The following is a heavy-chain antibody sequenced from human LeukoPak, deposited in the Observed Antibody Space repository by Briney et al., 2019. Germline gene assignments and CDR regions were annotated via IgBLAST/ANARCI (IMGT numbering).Heavy chain of an antibody. Sequence: GGSLRLSCAASGFTFSSYSMNWVRQAPGKGLEWVAVISYDGSNKYYADSVKGRFTISRDNSKNTLYLQMNSLRAEDTAVYYCARDLADPAGYWGQGTLVTVSS. CDR2: ISYDGSNK. J-gene: IGHJ4*02. CDR3: ARDLADPAGY. CDR1: GFTFSSYS. V-gene: IGHV3-30-3*01.